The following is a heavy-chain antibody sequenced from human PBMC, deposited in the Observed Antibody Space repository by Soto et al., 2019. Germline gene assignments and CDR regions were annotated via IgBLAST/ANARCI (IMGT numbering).Heavy chain of an antibody. CDR2: IYPGDSDT. CDR1: GYSFTSYW. D-gene: IGHD5-12*01. V-gene: IGHV5-51*01. CDR3: ARRLGGYNDGFDI. Sequence: GESLTLSCKGSGYSFTSYWIGWVRQMPGKGLEWMGIIYPGDSDTRYSPSFQGQVTISADKSISTAYLQWSSLKASDTAMYYCARRLGGYNDGFDIWGQGIMVTVS. J-gene: IGHJ3*02.